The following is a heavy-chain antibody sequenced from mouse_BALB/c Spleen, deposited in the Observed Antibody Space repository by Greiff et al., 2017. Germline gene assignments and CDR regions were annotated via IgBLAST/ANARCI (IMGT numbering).Heavy chain of an antibody. Sequence: EVQRVESGGGLVKPGGSLKLSCAASGFAFSSYDMSWVRQTPEKRLEWVAYISSGGGSTYYPDTVKGRFTISRDNAKNTLYLQMSSLKSEDTAMYYCARLGYGYFDVWGAGTTVTVSS. CDR2: ISSGGGST. CDR3: ARLGYGYFDV. J-gene: IGHJ1*01. V-gene: IGHV5-12-1*01. CDR1: GFAFSSYD.